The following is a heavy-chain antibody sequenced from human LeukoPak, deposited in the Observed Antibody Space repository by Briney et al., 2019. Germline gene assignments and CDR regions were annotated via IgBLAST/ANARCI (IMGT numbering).Heavy chain of an antibody. D-gene: IGHD6-19*01. CDR1: GYTFTGYY. Sequence: ASVKVSCKASGYTFTGYYMHWVRQAPGQGLEWMGWINPNSGGTNYAQKFQGRVTMTRDTSISTSYMELSRLRSDGTAVYYCARDLQWLVRGDAFDIWGQGTMVTVSS. V-gene: IGHV1-2*02. J-gene: IGHJ3*02. CDR3: ARDLQWLVRGDAFDI. CDR2: INPNSGGT.